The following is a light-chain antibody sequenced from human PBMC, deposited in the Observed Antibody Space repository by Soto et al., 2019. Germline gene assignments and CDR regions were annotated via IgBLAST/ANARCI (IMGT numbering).Light chain of an antibody. CDR3: CSYAGSPYV. CDR1: SSDVGGYNY. V-gene: IGLV2-11*01. CDR2: DVS. Sequence: QSVLTQPRSVSGSPGQSVTISCTGTSSDVGGYNYVSWYQQHPGKAPKVMIYDVSKRPSGVPDRFSGSKSGNTASLTISGLQAEDEADYYCCSYAGSPYVFGTGTKVTV. J-gene: IGLJ1*01.